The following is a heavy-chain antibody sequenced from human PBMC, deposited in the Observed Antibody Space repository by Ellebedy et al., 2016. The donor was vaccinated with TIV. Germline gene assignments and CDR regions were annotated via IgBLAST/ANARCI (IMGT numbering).Heavy chain of an antibody. CDR3: ASLTHCSGGSCYMGTFDI. CDR1: GDSFTNYW. V-gene: IGHV5-10-1*01. Sequence: ASVKVSCKGSGDSFTNYWINWVRQMPGKGLEWMGRIDPRDSYTHYSPSFQGHVNISVDKSISTAYLQWSSLKASDTAMFYCASLTHCSGGSCYMGTFDIWGQGTMVTVSS. CDR2: IDPRDSYT. J-gene: IGHJ3*02. D-gene: IGHD2-15*01.